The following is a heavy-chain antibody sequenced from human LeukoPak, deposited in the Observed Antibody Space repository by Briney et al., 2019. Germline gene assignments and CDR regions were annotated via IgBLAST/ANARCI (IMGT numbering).Heavy chain of an antibody. D-gene: IGHD3-22*01. CDR2: INPNSGGT. Sequence: GASVKVSCKASGYTFTGYYMHWVRQAPGQGLEWMGRINPNSGGTNYAQKFQGRVTITTDESTSTAYMELSSLRSEDTAVYYCASFDSSGYRSSFDYWGQGTLVTVSS. CDR3: ASFDSSGYRSSFDY. V-gene: IGHV1-2*06. CDR1: GYTFTGYY. J-gene: IGHJ4*02.